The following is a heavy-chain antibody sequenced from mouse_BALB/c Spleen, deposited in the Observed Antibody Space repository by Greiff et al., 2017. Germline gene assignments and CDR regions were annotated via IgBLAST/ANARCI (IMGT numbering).Heavy chain of an antibody. CDR2: ISSGGGST. D-gene: IGHD2-12*01. J-gene: IGHJ2*01. CDR3: ARQEMLRLYFDY. Sequence: VQLVESGGGLVKPGGSLKLSCAASGFAFSSYDMSWVRQTPEKRLEWVAYISSGGGSTYYPDTVKGRFTISRDNAKNTLYLQMSSLKSEDTAMYYCARQEMLRLYFDYWGQGTTLTVSS. CDR1: GFAFSSYD. V-gene: IGHV5-12-1*01.